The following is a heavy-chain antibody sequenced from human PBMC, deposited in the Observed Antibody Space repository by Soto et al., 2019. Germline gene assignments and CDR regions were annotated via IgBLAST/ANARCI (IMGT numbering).Heavy chain of an antibody. CDR1: GFTFSDYY. CDR2: ISSSGSTI. Sequence: GGSLRLSCAASGFTFSDYYMSWIRQAPGKGLEWVSYISSSGSTIYYADSVKGRFTISRDNTKNSLYLQMNSLRAEDTAVYYCARASYSYGDPIDLEDDAFDIWGQGTMVTVSS. D-gene: IGHD4-17*01. V-gene: IGHV3-11*01. CDR3: ARASYSYGDPIDLEDDAFDI. J-gene: IGHJ3*02.